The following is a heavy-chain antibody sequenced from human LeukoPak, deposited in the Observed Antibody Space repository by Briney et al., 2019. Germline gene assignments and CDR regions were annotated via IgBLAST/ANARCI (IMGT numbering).Heavy chain of an antibody. V-gene: IGHV3-23*01. D-gene: IGHD3-3*01. J-gene: IGHJ3*02. CDR1: GFTFSSYA. CDR2: ISGSGGST. CDR3: AKGVVIIPFDI. Sequence: GGSLRLSCAAFGFTFSSYAMSWVGQAPGKGLEWVSAISGSGGSTYYAGSVKGRFTISRDNSKSTLYLQMNRQRAEDTVVYYWAKGVVIIPFDIWGQGTMVTVSS.